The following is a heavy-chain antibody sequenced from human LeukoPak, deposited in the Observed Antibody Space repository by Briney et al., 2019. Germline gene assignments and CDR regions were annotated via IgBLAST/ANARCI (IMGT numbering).Heavy chain of an antibody. J-gene: IGHJ6*03. CDR1: GFTFSSYA. Sequence: GGSLRLSCAASGFTFSSYAMSWVRQAPGKGLEWVSAISGSGGSTYYADSVKGRFTISRDNSKNTLYLQMNSLRAEDTAVYYCARDNCSSTSCYNYYYYYMDVWGKGTTVTVSS. V-gene: IGHV3-23*01. CDR3: ARDNCSSTSCYNYYYYYMDV. D-gene: IGHD2-2*02. CDR2: ISGSGGST.